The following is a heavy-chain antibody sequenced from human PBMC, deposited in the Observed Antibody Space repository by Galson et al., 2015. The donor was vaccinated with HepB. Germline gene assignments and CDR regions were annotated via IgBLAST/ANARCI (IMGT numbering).Heavy chain of an antibody. CDR1: GGSISSGDYY. D-gene: IGHD6-13*01. Sequence: LSLTCTVSGGSISSGDYYWSWIRQPPGKGLEWIGYIYYSGSTYYNPSLKSRVTISVDTSKNQFSLKLSSVTAADTAVYYCARGVAAADRWLDYWGQGTLVTVSS. V-gene: IGHV4-30-4*01. CDR2: IYYSGST. CDR3: ARGVAAADRWLDY. J-gene: IGHJ4*02.